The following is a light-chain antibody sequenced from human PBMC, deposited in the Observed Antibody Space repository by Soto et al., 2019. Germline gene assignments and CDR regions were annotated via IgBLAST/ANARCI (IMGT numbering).Light chain of an antibody. J-gene: IGKJ2*01. V-gene: IGKV1-33*01. Sequence: DIQMTQSPSSLSASVGDRVTITCHASQGITNSLNWYQHKPGEAPKLLIYDASNLETGVPSRFSGWESGTHFTLTINILQPEDIGTYYCQQYASLPPGYSFGQGTKIELK. CDR3: QQYASLPPGYS. CDR1: QGITNS. CDR2: DAS.